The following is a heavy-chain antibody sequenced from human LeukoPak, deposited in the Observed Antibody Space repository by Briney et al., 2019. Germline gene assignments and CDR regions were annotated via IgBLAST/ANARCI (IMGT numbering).Heavy chain of an antibody. Sequence: ASVKVSCKASGYTFSSYGISWVRQAPGQGLEWMGWISAYNGNTDYAQNLRGRVTMTTDTSPSTAYMGLRSLRSDGPAVYYCARVSVDGSGTYYSDSPDYWGKGTLVTVS. J-gene: IGHJ4*02. CDR2: ISAYNGNT. CDR3: ARVSVDGSGTYYSDSPDY. V-gene: IGHV1-18*01. D-gene: IGHD3-10*01. CDR1: GYTFSSYG.